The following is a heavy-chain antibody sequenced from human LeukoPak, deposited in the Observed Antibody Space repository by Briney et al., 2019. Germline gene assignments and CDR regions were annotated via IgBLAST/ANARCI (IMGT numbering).Heavy chain of an antibody. J-gene: IGHJ4*02. CDR3: AREGTVGASPFDF. CDR1: GDSVSSKSAA. CDR2: TYYRSKWYN. V-gene: IGHV6-1*01. Sequence: SQTLSLTCAISGDSVSSKSAAWKWIRQSPSRGLAGLGRTYYRSKWYNDYAVFVKSRITINPDTSKNRFSLQLNSVTPEDTAVYYCAREGTVGASPFDFWGQGTLVTVSS. D-gene: IGHD1-26*01.